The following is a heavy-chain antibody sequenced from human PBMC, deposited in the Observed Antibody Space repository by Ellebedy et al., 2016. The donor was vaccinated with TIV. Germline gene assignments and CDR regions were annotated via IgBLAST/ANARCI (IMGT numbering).Heavy chain of an antibody. D-gene: IGHD6-13*01. V-gene: IGHV4-30-4*02. J-gene: IGHJ6*02. Sequence: SETLSLXXTVSGGSLSSGDYYWSWIRQPPGKGLEWIGYIYYTGSTYYNPSLQSRVTISRDTSKNQFSLNLRSVTAADTAVYYCARALAASGKVTYYYGMDVWGQGTTVTVSS. CDR1: GGSLSSGDYY. CDR2: IYYTGST. CDR3: ARALAASGKVTYYYGMDV.